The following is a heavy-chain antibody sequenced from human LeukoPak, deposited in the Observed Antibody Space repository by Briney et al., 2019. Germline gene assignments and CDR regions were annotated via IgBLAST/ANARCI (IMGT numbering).Heavy chain of an antibody. J-gene: IGHJ5*02. CDR3: ARDRQLPPGDGFAP. CDR2: IYTSGST. D-gene: IGHD4-17*01. CDR1: GGSISSYY. V-gene: IGHV4-4*07. Sequence: ASETLSLTCTVSGGSISSYYWSWIRQPAGKGLEWIGRIYTSGSTNYNPSLKSRVTMSVDTSKNQFSLKLSSVTAADTAVYYCARDRQLPPGDGFAPWGQETRVTVSS.